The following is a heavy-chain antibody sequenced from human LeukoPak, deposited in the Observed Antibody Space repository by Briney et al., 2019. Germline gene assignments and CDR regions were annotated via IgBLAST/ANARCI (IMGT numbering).Heavy chain of an antibody. CDR2: IKSDGSQK. Sequence: GGSLRLSCAASGFTFSDYYMTWIRQTPGKGLGWVAHIKSDGSQKFYVDSLKGRFTISRDNAEKSLYLQMDSLRAEDTAVYYCARRGNYYDYWGQGTLVTVSS. V-gene: IGHV3-7*01. D-gene: IGHD1-26*01. CDR3: ARRGNYYDY. CDR1: GFTFSDYY. J-gene: IGHJ4*02.